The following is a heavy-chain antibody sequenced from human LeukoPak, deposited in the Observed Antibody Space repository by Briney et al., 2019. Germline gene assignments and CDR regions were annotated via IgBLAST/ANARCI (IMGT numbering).Heavy chain of an antibody. CDR2: IYGGGST. CDR1: GFTISGNY. V-gene: IGHV3-53*04. D-gene: IGHD3-9*01. J-gene: IGHJ4*02. Sequence: GGSLRLSCAASGFTISGNYMTCIRQAPGKGLEWVSVIYGGGSTYYADSVKGRFTISRHDSENTAYLQMNSLRPEDTAVYYCASTRVTIQETTQNWGQGTLVTVSS. CDR3: ASTRVTIQETTQN.